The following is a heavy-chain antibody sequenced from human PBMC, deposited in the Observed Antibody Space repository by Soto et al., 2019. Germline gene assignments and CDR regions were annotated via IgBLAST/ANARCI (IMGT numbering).Heavy chain of an antibody. Sequence: SETLSLTCAVYGGSFSDYYWSWIRQSPGKGLEWIAEINHSGTTDYNPSLKSRVTISVDTSKNQISLKLSSVTAADTAIYYCARAVSSSSLYVDSWGQGPLVT. CDR1: GGSFSDYY. V-gene: IGHV4-34*01. J-gene: IGHJ4*02. CDR2: INHSGTT. CDR3: ARAVSSSSLYVDS. D-gene: IGHD6-13*01.